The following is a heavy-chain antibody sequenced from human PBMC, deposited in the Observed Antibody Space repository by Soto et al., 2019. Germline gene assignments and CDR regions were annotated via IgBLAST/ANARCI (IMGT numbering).Heavy chain of an antibody. Sequence: ASVKVSCKASGYTFTSYDINWVRQATGQGLEWMGWMNPNSGNTGYAQKFQGRVTMTRNTSISTAYMELTSLRFDDTAVYYCARVRGSYRLYHLDYWGQGALVTVSS. CDR2: MNPNSGNT. J-gene: IGHJ4*02. CDR1: GYTFTSYD. CDR3: ARVRGSYRLYHLDY. D-gene: IGHD3-10*01. V-gene: IGHV1-8*01.